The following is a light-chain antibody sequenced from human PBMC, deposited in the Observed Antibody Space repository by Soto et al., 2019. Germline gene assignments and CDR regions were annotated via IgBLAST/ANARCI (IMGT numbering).Light chain of an antibody. Sequence: EIVLTQSPGTLSLSPGERATRSCRASQSVSSGYLAWYQQKPGQAPRLLIYGASGRATGIPDRFSGSGSGTDFTLTISRLEPEDFAVYYCQQYGSSPLLTFGPGTKVDIK. V-gene: IGKV3-20*01. J-gene: IGKJ3*01. CDR2: GAS. CDR1: QSVSSGY. CDR3: QQYGSSPLLT.